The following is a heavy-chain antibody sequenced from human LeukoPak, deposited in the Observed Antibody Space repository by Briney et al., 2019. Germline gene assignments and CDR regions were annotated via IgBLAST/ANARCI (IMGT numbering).Heavy chain of an antibody. V-gene: IGHV4-34*01. CDR3: AGEPFTVTTGCAAY. Sequence: PSATLSLTCAVYGGSFSGYYWSWIRPPPGKGLEWIGEINHSGSTNYNPSLKSRVTISVDTSKNQFSLKLSSVTAADTAVYYCAGEPFTVTTGCAAYWGQGTLVTVSS. D-gene: IGHD4-17*01. J-gene: IGHJ4*02. CDR2: INHSGST. CDR1: GGSFSGYY.